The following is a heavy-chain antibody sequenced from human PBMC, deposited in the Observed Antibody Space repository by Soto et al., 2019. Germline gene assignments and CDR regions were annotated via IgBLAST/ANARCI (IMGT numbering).Heavy chain of an antibody. CDR1: GESFSGYY. CDR2: IDHSGSA. D-gene: IGHD4-17*01. CDR3: YGGYDSVGDYNSGTDV. J-gene: IGHJ6*02. Sequence: QVQLQQWGAGLLKPSETLSLTCAVNGESFSGYYWNWIRQPPGKGLEWIGEIDHSGSANYNPSLKSRVTISVDTSKNHLSLKLDSVTAADTAVYYCYGGYDSVGDYNSGTDVWGQGTTVTVSS. V-gene: IGHV4-34*01.